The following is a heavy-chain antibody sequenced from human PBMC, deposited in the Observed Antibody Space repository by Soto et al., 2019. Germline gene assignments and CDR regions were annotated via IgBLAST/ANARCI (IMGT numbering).Heavy chain of an antibody. Sequence: AASVKVSCKVSGSRFSNYVISWVRQAPGHGLEWLGRIIPIFNSPKYAQSFQGRVTITADKSTSTASLELSSLRSDDTAVYYCAREGRGKKAGYNGLVSLGYWGQGTLVTVSS. CDR3: AREGRGKKAGYNGLVSLGY. CDR1: GSRFSNYV. V-gene: IGHV1-69*06. CDR2: IIPIFNSP. J-gene: IGHJ4*02. D-gene: IGHD2-2*02.